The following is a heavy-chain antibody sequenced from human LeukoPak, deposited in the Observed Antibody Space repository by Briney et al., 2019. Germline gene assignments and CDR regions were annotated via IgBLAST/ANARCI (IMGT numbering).Heavy chain of an antibody. V-gene: IGHV3-9*01. CDR2: ISWNSGSI. D-gene: IGHD2-2*01. CDR1: GFTFDDYA. J-gene: IGHJ5*02. Sequence: GGSLRLSCAASGFTFDDYAMHWVRQAPGKGLEWVSGISWNSGSIGYADSVKGRFTISRDNAKNSLYMQMNSLRAEDTALYYCAKGRDKYQLLSKNWFDPWGRGTLVTVSS. CDR3: AKGRDKYQLLSKNWFDP.